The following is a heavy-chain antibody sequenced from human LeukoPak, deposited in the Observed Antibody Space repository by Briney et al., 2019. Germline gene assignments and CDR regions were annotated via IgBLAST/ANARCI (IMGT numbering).Heavy chain of an antibody. J-gene: IGHJ6*03. Sequence: PGESLKISCKGSGYSFTSYWIGWVRQAPGQGLEWMGWISAYNGNTNYAQKLQGRVTMTTDTSTSTAYMELRSLRSDDTAVYSCARATHDYGDYDYYYYYMDVWGKGTTVTVSS. CDR3: ARATHDYGDYDYYYYYMDV. V-gene: IGHV1-18*04. D-gene: IGHD4-17*01. CDR2: ISAYNGNT. CDR1: GYSFTSYW.